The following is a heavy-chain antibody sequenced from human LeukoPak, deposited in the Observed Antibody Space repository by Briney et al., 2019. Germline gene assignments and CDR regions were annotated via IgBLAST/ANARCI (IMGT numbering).Heavy chain of an antibody. D-gene: IGHD5-12*01. Sequence: GGSLRLSCAASGFTFSSYSMNWVRQAPGKGLEWVSSISTSSSYINYADAVKGRFTIPRDNAKNSLYLQMNSLRAEDTAVYYCARDRGYDNAFDIWGQGTMVTVSS. CDR3: ARDRGYDNAFDI. V-gene: IGHV3-21*01. J-gene: IGHJ3*02. CDR1: GFTFSSYS. CDR2: ISTSSSYI.